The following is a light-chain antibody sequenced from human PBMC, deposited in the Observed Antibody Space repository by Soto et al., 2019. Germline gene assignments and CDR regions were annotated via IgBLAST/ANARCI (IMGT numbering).Light chain of an antibody. V-gene: IGKV3-15*01. CDR2: GAS. CDR3: QQYNNWPYT. J-gene: IGKJ2*01. Sequence: EIVMTQSPATLSVSPGERAALSCRASQSVNSNFAWYQQKPGQAPRLLIYGASTRATDIPARFSGSGSGTEFTLTFSSLQSEDFAVYYCQQYNNWPYTFGQGTKLEIK. CDR1: QSVNSN.